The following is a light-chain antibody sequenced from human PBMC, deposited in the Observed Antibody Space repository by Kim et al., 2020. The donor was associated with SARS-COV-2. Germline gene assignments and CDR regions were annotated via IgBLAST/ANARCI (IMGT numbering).Light chain of an antibody. CDR3: CSCAGTFTWV. V-gene: IGLV2-11*03. CDR2: DVN. CDR1: SSDVGDYDL. Sequence: GQSVTISCTGTSSDVGDYDLVSWYQQHPGKAPKLIICDVNMRPSGVPERFSGSKSGNTASLTISGLQAEDEADYYCCSCAGTFTWVFGGGTQLIVL. J-gene: IGLJ3*02.